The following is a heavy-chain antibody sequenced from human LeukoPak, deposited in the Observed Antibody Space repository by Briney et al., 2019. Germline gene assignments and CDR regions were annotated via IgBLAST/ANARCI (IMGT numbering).Heavy chain of an antibody. Sequence: PGGSLRLSCAASGFTFSSYAMSWVRQAPGKGLEWVSAICGSGGSKYYADSVRGLFTISRDNSKNTLYLKMNSLRAEHTAVYYCAKDPASTIFGVENWFDRWGQGTPVTVSS. CDR3: AKDPASTIFGVENWFDR. D-gene: IGHD3-3*01. J-gene: IGHJ5*02. CDR1: GFTFSSYA. CDR2: ICGSGGSK. V-gene: IGHV3-23*01.